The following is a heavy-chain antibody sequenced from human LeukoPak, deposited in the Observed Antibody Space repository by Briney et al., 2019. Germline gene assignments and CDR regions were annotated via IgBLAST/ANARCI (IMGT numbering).Heavy chain of an antibody. CDR1: GCTFSNYC. Sequence: GGSLTLTCAASGCTFSNYCMHWVRQAPGKGLEWVAFLRYDGSNKYYPEFVKGRFTIYIDNSNKMLYLQMNDLTAENTVFYFFVKHGYGRAFDCWGQGTLVTVA. CDR3: VKHGYGRAFDC. V-gene: IGHV3-30*02. CDR2: LRYDGSNK. J-gene: IGHJ4*02. D-gene: IGHD5-12*01.